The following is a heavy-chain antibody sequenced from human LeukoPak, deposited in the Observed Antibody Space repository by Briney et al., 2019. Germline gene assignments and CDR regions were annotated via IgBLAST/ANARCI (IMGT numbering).Heavy chain of an antibody. Sequence: SETLSLTCTVSGGSITSYYWSWIRQPAGKGLEWIGRIYTSGSTYYNPSLKSRVIMSVDSSRNQFSLKLSSVTAADTAVYYCAREKRITMVRGQGYYYYYMDVWGKGTTVTISS. V-gene: IGHV4-4*07. J-gene: IGHJ6*03. CDR1: GGSITSYY. D-gene: IGHD3-10*01. CDR3: AREKRITMVRGQGYYYYYMDV. CDR2: IYTSGST.